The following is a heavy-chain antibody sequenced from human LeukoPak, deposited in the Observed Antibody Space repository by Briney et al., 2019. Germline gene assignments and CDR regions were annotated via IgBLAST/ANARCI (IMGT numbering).Heavy chain of an antibody. Sequence: SETLSLTCTVSGGSISSYYWSWVRQPPGKGLEWIGYIYYSGSTNYNPSLKSRVTISVDTSKNQFSLKLSSVTAADTAVYYCAGHVQLYGMDVWGQGTTVTVSS. D-gene: IGHD1-1*01. CDR2: IYYSGST. CDR1: GGSISSYY. J-gene: IGHJ6*02. V-gene: IGHV4-59*08. CDR3: AGHVQLYGMDV.